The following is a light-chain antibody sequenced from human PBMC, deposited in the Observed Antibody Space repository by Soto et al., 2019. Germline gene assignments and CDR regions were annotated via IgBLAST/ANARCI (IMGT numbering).Light chain of an antibody. V-gene: IGLV2-14*03. Sequence: QSALTQPASVSGSPGQSITISCTGTSSDVGGYNYVSWYQQHPGKAPKLMIYDVINRPSGVSNRFSGSKSGNSASLTISGLQAEDEADYYGSSYTSSSTYLVFGGGTKVTVL. CDR1: SSDVGGYNY. J-gene: IGLJ2*01. CDR3: SSYTSSSTYLV. CDR2: DVI.